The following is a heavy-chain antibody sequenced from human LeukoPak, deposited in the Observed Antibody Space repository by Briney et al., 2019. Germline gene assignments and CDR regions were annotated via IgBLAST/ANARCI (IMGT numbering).Heavy chain of an antibody. D-gene: IGHD3-22*01. V-gene: IGHV4-38-2*02. CDR1: GFSISSGYY. Sequence: SETLSLTCSVSGFSISSGYYWGWIRQPPGKGLEWIGTVYYTGTTSYNPSLKSRVTISLDTSKNQFSLQLTSVTAADTAVYYCARAHGSHYDNTGYSFWGQGTLATVSS. CDR2: VYYTGTT. J-gene: IGHJ4*02. CDR3: ARAHGSHYDNTGYSF.